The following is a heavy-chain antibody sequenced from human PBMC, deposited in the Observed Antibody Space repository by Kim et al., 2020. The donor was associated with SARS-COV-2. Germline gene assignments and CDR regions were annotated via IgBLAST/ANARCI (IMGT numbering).Heavy chain of an antibody. CDR3: ARDVESVLRYFDWSTGLLGI. CDR1: GFTFSDYY. CDR2: ISSSGSTI. V-gene: IGHV3-11*01. D-gene: IGHD3-9*01. Sequence: GGSLRLSCAASGFTFSDYYMSWIRQAPGKGLEWVSYISSSGSTIYYADSVKGRFTISRDNAKNSLYLQMNSLRAEDTAVYYCARDVESVLRYFDWSTGLLGIWGQGTMVTVSS. J-gene: IGHJ3*02.